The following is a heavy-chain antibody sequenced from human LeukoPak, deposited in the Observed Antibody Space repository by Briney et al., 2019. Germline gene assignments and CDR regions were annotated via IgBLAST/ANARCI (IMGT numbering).Heavy chain of an antibody. D-gene: IGHD6-13*01. V-gene: IGHV4-34*01. Sequence: SETLSLTCTVSGGSINSYYWSWIRQPPGKGLEWIGEINHSGSTNYNPSLKSRVTISVDTSKNQLSLKLSSVTAADTAVYYCARGYSSSWYNWFDPWGQGTLVTVSS. CDR3: ARGYSSSWYNWFDP. CDR2: INHSGST. J-gene: IGHJ5*02. CDR1: GGSINSYY.